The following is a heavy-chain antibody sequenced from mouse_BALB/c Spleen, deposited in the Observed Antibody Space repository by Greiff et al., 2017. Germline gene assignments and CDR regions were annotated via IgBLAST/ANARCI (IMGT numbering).Heavy chain of an antibody. Sequence: QVQLQQSGAELVRPGTSVKISCKASGYTFTNYWLGWVKQRPGHGLEWIGDIYPGGGYTNYNEKFKGKATLTADTSSSTAYMQLSSLTSEDSAVYYCARGLRLRAMDYWGQGTSVTVSS. CDR2: IYPGGGYT. D-gene: IGHD1-2*01. J-gene: IGHJ4*01. CDR1: GYTFTNYW. V-gene: IGHV1-63*02. CDR3: ARGLRLRAMDY.